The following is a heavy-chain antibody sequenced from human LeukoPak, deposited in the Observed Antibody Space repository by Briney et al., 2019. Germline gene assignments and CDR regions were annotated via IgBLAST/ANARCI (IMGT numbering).Heavy chain of an antibody. CDR2: ISSSGSTI. CDR3: ARAVVAGGWFDP. CDR1: GFTFSDYY. D-gene: IGHD2-15*01. Sequence: PGGSLRLSCAASGFTFSDYYMSWIRQAPGKGLEWVSYISSSGSTIYYADSVKGRFTISRDNAKNSPYLQMNSLRVEDTAVYYCARAVVAGGWFDPWGQGTLVTVSS. J-gene: IGHJ5*02. V-gene: IGHV3-11*01.